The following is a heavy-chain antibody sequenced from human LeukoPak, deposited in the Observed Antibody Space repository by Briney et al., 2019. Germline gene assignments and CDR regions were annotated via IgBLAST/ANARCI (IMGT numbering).Heavy chain of an antibody. CDR3: ARGRYSYGPQDY. J-gene: IGHJ4*02. Sequence: ASVKVSCKASGYTFTGYYMHWVRQAPGQGLEWMGWINPNSGGTNYAQKFQGRVTMARNTSISTAYMELSSLRSEDTAVYYRARGRYSYGPQDYWGQGTLVTVSS. CDR2: INPNSGGT. D-gene: IGHD5-18*01. V-gene: IGHV1-2*02. CDR1: GYTFTGYY.